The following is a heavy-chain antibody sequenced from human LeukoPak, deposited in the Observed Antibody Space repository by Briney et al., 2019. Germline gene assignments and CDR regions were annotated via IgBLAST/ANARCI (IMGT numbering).Heavy chain of an antibody. CDR2: INHSGST. Sequence: PSETLSLTCTVSGGSISSYYWSWIRQPPGKGLEWIGEINHSGSTNYNPSLKSRVTISVDTSKNQFSLKLSSVTAADTAVYYCAAELYYFDYWGQGTLVTVSS. J-gene: IGHJ4*02. D-gene: IGHD1-1*01. V-gene: IGHV4-34*01. CDR1: GGSISSYY. CDR3: AAELYYFDY.